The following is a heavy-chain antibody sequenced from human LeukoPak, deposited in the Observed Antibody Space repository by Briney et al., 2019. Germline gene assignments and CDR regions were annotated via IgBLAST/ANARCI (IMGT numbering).Heavy chain of an antibody. CDR3: ARDGSYSSSWYFDY. J-gene: IGHJ4*02. D-gene: IGHD6-13*01. V-gene: IGHV3-7*01. CDR1: GFTFSSYG. Sequence: GGTLRLSCTASGFTFSSYGMNWVRQAPGKGLEWVANIKQDGSEKFYVDSVKGRFTISRDNAKNSLYLQMNSLRAEDTAVYYCARDGSYSSSWYFDYWGQGTLVTVSS. CDR2: IKQDGSEK.